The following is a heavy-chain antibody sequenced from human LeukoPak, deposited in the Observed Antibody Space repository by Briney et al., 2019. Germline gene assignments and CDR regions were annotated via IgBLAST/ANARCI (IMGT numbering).Heavy chain of an antibody. CDR2: IYPSSDDT. V-gene: IGHV1-2*02. CDR3: ARDRNSGSSLDI. D-gene: IGHD6-6*01. Sequence: ASVQVSCKASGYTFTGYYIHWVRQAPGQGLEWMGWIYPSSDDTNYAQNFQGRVTTTRDTSISTAYMQLSSLTSDDTAVYYCARDRNSGSSLDIWGQGTMLTVSS. CDR1: GYTFTGYY. J-gene: IGHJ3*02.